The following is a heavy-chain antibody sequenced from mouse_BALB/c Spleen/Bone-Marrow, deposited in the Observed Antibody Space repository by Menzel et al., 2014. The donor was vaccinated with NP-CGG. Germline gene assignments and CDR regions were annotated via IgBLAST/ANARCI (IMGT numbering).Heavy chain of an antibody. CDR2: ISDGGSYT. CDR1: GFTFSDYY. J-gene: IGHJ3*01. CDR3: VLRWFAY. D-gene: IGHD1-1*01. Sequence: EVQVVEPGGGLVKPGGSLKLSCAASGFTFSDYYMYWVRQTPEKRLEWVATISDGGSYTYYPDSVKGRFTISRDNAKNNLYLQMSSLKSEDTAMYYCVLRWFAYWGQGTLVTVSA. V-gene: IGHV5-4*02.